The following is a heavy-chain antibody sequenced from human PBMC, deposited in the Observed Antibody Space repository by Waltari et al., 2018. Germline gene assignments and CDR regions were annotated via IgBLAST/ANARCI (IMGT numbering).Heavy chain of an antibody. CDR3: ARWVLPIDY. CDR1: GLSLSNYE. V-gene: IGHV3-48*03. D-gene: IGHD1-26*01. J-gene: IGHJ4*02. CDR2: ISPRSNTI. Sequence: GQLVESGGGLVLPGGSLRLSCGACGLSLSNYEMTWVSQAPGKGLELLSYISPRSNTIKYADSVKGRFSISRDNAKNSLFLQMNGLRAEDTAVYYCARWVLPIDYWGLGTLVTVSS.